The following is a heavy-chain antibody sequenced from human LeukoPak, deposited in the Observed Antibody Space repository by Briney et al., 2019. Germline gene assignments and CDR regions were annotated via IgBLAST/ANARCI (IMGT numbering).Heavy chain of an antibody. V-gene: IGHV3-9*01. D-gene: IGHD6-13*01. CDR3: AKRGAAAGTGDAFDI. J-gene: IGHJ3*02. CDR2: ISWNSGSI. Sequence: GGSLRLSCAASGFTFDDYAMHWVRQAPGKGLEWVSGISWNSGSIGYADSVKGRFTISRDNAKNSLYLQMNSLRAKDTALYYCAKRGAAAGTGDAFDIWGQGTMVTVSS. CDR1: GFTFDDYA.